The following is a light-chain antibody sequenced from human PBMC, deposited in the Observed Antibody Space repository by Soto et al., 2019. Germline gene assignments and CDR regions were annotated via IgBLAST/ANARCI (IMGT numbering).Light chain of an antibody. J-gene: IGKJ3*01. V-gene: IGKV3-11*01. CDR1: QSVSTS. Sequence: EIELTQSPATLSLSPGERATLSCRASQSVSTSLAWYQQKPGQAPRLLIYDASNRATGIPARFSGSGSGTDFTLTISSLEPEDFAVYYCQHRSNWPPFTFGPGTKVDIK. CDR3: QHRSNWPPFT. CDR2: DAS.